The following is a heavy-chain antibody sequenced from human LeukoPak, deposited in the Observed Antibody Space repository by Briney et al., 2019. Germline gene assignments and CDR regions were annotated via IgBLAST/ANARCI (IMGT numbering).Heavy chain of an antibody. CDR2: IYYSGST. J-gene: IGHJ6*02. CDR1: GGSISSSSYY. V-gene: IGHV4-39*01. D-gene: IGHD3-3*01. Sequence: SETLSLTCTVSGGSISSSSYYWGWIRQPPGKGLEWIGSIYYSGSTYYNPSLKSRVTIPVDTSKNQFSLKLSSVTAADTAVYYCARLTDFWSGYPPLDVWGQGATVTVSS. CDR3: ARLTDFWSGYPPLDV.